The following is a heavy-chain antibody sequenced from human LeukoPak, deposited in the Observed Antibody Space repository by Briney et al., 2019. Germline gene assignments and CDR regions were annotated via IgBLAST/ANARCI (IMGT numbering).Heavy chain of an antibody. D-gene: IGHD2-2*01. J-gene: IGHJ3*02. CDR1: GYSLSSGYY. CDR3: ASYCSSTSCFASDAFDI. CDR2: IYHSGST. Sequence: SETLSLTCTVSGYSLSSGYYWGWIRQPPGKGLEWIGSIYHSGSTYYNPSLKSRVTISVDTSKNQFSLKLSSVTAADTAVYYCASYCSSTSCFASDAFDIWGQGTMVTVSS. V-gene: IGHV4-38-2*02.